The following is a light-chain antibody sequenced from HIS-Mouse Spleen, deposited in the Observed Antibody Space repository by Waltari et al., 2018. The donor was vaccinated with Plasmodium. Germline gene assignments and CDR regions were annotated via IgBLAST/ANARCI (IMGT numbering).Light chain of an antibody. CDR1: QGISNY. Sequence: DIQMTQSPSPLSAPVGDRVTITSRASQGISNYLAWYQQKPGKVPTLLIYAASTLQSGVPSRFSGSGSGTDFTLTISSLQPEDVATYYCQKYNSAPWTFGQGTKVEIK. CDR3: QKYNSAPWT. J-gene: IGKJ1*01. V-gene: IGKV1-27*01. CDR2: AAS.